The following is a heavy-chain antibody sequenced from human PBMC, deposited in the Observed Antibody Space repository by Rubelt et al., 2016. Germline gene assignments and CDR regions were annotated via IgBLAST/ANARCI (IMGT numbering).Heavy chain of an antibody. J-gene: IGHJ4*02. CDR2: IYYSGST. D-gene: IGHD2-21*02. CDR3: ARKVNCGGDCYLFDY. Sequence: SSGSYYWSWIRQPPGKGLEWIGYIYYSGSTNYNPSLKSRVTISVDTSKNQFSLKLSSVTAADTAVYYCARKVNCGGDCYLFDYWGQGTLVTVSS. CDR1: SSGSYY. V-gene: IGHV4-61*01.